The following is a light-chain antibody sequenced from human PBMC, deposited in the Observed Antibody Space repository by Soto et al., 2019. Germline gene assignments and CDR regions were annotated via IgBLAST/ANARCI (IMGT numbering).Light chain of an antibody. J-gene: IGKJ2*01. V-gene: IGKV1-39*01. CDR2: AAS. CDR1: QSISNS. Sequence: DIQMTQSPSSLSASIGDRVTITCRASQSISNSLNWYQQKPGKAPNLLIYAASNLQSGVPSRFSGSGSGTDFTLTISSLQPEDFATYYCQQSYSTPRTFGQGTKLKIK. CDR3: QQSYSTPRT.